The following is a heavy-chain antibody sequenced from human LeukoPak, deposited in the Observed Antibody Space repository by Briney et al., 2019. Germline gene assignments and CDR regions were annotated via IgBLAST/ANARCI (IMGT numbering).Heavy chain of an antibody. J-gene: IGHJ4*02. V-gene: IGHV3-7*01. CDR1: GFSLSGYW. CDR2: LHADGVEQ. Sequence: GGSLRLSCAASGFSLSGYWMTWVRQAPGKGLEWVARLHADGVEQNYVDSVTGRLTMSRDNAKNSLDLQMNSLRVEDTAVYYCARGGYSFDYLGQGTLVAVSS. CDR3: ARGGYSFDY. D-gene: IGHD5-18*01.